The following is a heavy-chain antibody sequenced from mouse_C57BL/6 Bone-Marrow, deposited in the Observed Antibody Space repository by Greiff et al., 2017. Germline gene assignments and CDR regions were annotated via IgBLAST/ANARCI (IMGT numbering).Heavy chain of an antibody. CDR1: GYSITSGYY. V-gene: IGHV3-6*01. CDR3: ARYSFDY. J-gene: IGHJ2*01. Sequence: EVKVEESGPGLVKPSQSLSLTCSVTGYSITSGYYWNWIRQFPGNKLEWMGYISYDGSNNYNPSLKNRISITRDTSKNQFFLKLNSVTTEDTATYDCARYSFDYWGQGTTLTVSS. CDR2: ISYDGSN. D-gene: IGHD2-12*01.